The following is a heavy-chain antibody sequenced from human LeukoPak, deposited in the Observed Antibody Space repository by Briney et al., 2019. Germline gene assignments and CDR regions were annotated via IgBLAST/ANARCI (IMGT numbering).Heavy chain of an antibody. V-gene: IGHV3-23*01. Sequence: PGGSLRLSCAASGFTFSSYAMTWVRQAPGKGLEWVSAISGSGDSTYYADSVKGRLTISRDNSKNTLYLQMNSLRAEDTALYYCAKGRGYSGYDFFDYWGQGTLVTVSS. CDR2: ISGSGDST. CDR3: AKGRGYSGYDFFDY. D-gene: IGHD5-12*01. J-gene: IGHJ4*02. CDR1: GFTFSSYA.